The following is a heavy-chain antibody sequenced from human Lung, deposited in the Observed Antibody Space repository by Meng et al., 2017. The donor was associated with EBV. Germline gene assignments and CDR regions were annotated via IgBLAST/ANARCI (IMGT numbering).Heavy chain of an antibody. V-gene: IGHV3-11*05. D-gene: IGHD5-24*01. J-gene: IGHJ4*02. CDR3: ARAHGLNDY. Sequence: QGRLVESGGGVVKAGGSLRLSCVASGFTFSDYYMTWIRQAPGKGLEWLSYISSRGGYTDSADSVKGRFTISRDNAKNSVYLQMNSLRPDDTAVYYCARAHGLNDYWGLGTLVTVSS. CDR2: ISSRGGYT. CDR1: GFTFSDYY.